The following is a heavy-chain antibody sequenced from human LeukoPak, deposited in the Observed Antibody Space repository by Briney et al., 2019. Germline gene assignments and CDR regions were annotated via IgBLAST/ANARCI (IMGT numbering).Heavy chain of an antibody. CDR1: GYNFTNCW. Sequence: GESLKISCKGSGYNFTNCWIGWVRQMPGKGLECMGIIFGDDSDTRYSPSFQGQVTITAEKSISTAYLQWNSLKASDTAMYYCARRGRYSSGRGEFDYWGQGTLVTVSS. J-gene: IGHJ4*02. CDR3: ARRGRYSSGRGEFDY. CDR2: IFGDDSDT. D-gene: IGHD6-19*01. V-gene: IGHV5-51*01.